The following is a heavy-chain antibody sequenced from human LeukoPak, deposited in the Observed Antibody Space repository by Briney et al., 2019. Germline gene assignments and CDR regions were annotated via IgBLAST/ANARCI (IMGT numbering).Heavy chain of an antibody. Sequence: ASVKVSCKASGYTVTSYGISWVRQAPGQGGEWMGWISAYNGKTKYAQKLQGRGTMTTDTSTSTAYMELRSLRSDDTAVYYCARGRYYYDSSGYYYWGQGTLVTVSS. J-gene: IGHJ4*02. CDR1: GYTVTSYG. CDR2: ISAYNGKT. CDR3: ARGRYYYDSSGYYY. D-gene: IGHD3-22*01. V-gene: IGHV1-18*01.